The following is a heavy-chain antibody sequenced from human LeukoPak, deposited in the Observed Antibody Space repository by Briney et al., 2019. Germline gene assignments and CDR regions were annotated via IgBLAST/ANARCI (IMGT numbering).Heavy chain of an antibody. CDR1: GFTFSSYS. CDR2: ISSSSSYI. Sequence: PGGSLRLSCAASGFTFSSYSMNWVRQAPGKGLEWVSSISSSSSYIYYADSVKGRFTISRDNAKNSLYLQMNSLRAEDTAVYYCAKDEVVPGYYYTDVWGRGTTVTISS. D-gene: IGHD2-2*01. CDR3: AKDEVVPGYYYTDV. J-gene: IGHJ6*03. V-gene: IGHV3-21*01.